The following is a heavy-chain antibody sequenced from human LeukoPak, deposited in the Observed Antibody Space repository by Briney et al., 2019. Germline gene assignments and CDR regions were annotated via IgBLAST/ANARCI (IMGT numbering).Heavy chain of an antibody. V-gene: IGHV3-23*01. CDR2: VSPSGGRT. Sequence: GGSLRLSCGASGFTFSSYAMSWVRQTPGRGLEWVAGVSPSGGRTIYADSAEGRFTISRDNSNDTVYLQLSSLRAEDSALYYCAKVRGVYCSSPACYYYDAWGQGTPVTVSA. CDR1: GFTFSSYA. D-gene: IGHD2-2*01. CDR3: AKVRGVYCSSPACYYYDA. J-gene: IGHJ4*02.